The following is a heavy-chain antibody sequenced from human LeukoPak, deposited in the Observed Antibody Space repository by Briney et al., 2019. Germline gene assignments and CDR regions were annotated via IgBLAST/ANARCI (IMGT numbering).Heavy chain of an antibody. CDR3: ARFEDYGGNRDVFDI. J-gene: IGHJ3*02. CDR2: INPHSGGA. Sequence: ASVKVSCKASGYTFTAYYINWVRQAPGQGLEWMGWINPHSGGAVYAQGFQGRVTTTRDTSISTAYMELSRLRSDDTAVYYCARFEDYGGNRDVFDIWGQGTMVTVSS. D-gene: IGHD4-23*01. CDR1: GYTFTAYY. V-gene: IGHV1-2*02.